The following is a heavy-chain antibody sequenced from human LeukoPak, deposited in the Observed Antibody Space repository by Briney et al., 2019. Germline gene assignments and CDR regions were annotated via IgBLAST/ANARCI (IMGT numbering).Heavy chain of an antibody. J-gene: IGHJ5*02. CDR3: AKEACSGGSCSEYNWFDP. Sequence: GGSLRLSCAASGFTFSSYAMSWVRQAPGKGLEWVSAISGSGGSTYYADSVKGRFTISRDNSKNTLYLQMNSLRAEDTAVYYCAKEACSGGSCSEYNWFDPWGQGTLVTVSS. CDR1: GFTFSSYA. D-gene: IGHD2-15*01. CDR2: ISGSGGST. V-gene: IGHV3-23*01.